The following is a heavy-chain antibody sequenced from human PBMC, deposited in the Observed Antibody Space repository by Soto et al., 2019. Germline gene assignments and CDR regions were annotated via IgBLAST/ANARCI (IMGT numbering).Heavy chain of an antibody. CDR2: ISGSGGST. CDR1: GFTLSSYA. J-gene: IGHJ4*02. D-gene: IGHD6-19*01. Sequence: PGGSLRLSCAASGFTLSSYAMSWVRQAPGKGLEWVSAISGSGGSTYYAHSVKGRFTISRDNSKNTLYLQMNSLRAEDTAVYYCASSGGQWLIRVHFDYWGQGTLVTVSS. V-gene: IGHV3-23*01. CDR3: ASSGGQWLIRVHFDY.